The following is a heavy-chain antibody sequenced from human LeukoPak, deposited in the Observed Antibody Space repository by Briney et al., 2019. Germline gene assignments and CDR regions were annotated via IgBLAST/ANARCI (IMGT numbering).Heavy chain of an antibody. Sequence: GGSLRLSCAASGFTFSDYYMSWIRQAPGKGLEWVSYISSSSSTIYYADSVKGRFTISRDNAKNSLYLQMNSLRAEDTAVYYCASYGSGNSYYYYYMDVWGKGTTVAVSS. CDR3: ASYGSGNSYYYYYMDV. CDR1: GFTFSDYY. V-gene: IGHV3-11*04. J-gene: IGHJ6*03. CDR2: ISSSSSTI. D-gene: IGHD3-10*01.